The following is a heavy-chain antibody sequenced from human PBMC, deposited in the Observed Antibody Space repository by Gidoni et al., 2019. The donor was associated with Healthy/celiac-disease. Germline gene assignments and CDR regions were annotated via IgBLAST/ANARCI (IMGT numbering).Heavy chain of an antibody. CDR2: IYPGDSDT. Sequence: EVQLVQSGAEVKKPGESLKISCKGSGYSFTSYWIGGVRQMPGKGLEWMGIIYPGDSDTRYSPSFQGQVTISADKSISTAYLQWSSLKASDTAMYYCARWNIVATERGRHNWFDPWGQGTLVTVSS. J-gene: IGHJ5*02. D-gene: IGHD5-12*01. CDR3: ARWNIVATERGRHNWFDP. V-gene: IGHV5-51*03. CDR1: GYSFTSYW.